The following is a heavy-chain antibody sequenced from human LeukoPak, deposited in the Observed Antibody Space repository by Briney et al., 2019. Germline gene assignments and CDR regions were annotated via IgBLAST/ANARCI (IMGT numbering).Heavy chain of an antibody. Sequence: PSETLSLTCSVSDDSITMYYWTWIRQPPGKGLEWIGYVDHTGSTNFNPSLNGRVSISRDTTKNLFSLRLRSVTAADTAVYYCARGLGDLTGYYIAYYYYMDVWGKGTTVTISS. V-gene: IGHV4-59*01. CDR1: DDSITMYY. CDR2: VDHTGST. D-gene: IGHD3-9*01. J-gene: IGHJ6*03. CDR3: ARGLGDLTGYYIAYYYYMDV.